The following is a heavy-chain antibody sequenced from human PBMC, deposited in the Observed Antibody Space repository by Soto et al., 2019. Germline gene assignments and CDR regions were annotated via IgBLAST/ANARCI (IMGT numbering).Heavy chain of an antibody. CDR3: ARLGYCSSTSCPQWLDYYYYGMDV. CDR1: GFTFSSYG. D-gene: IGHD2-2*01. Sequence: GGSLRLSCAASGFTFSSYGMHWVRQAPGKGLEWVAVIWYDGSNKYYADSVKGRFTISRDNSKNTLYLQMNSLRAEDTAVYYCARLGYCSSTSCPQWLDYYYYGMDVWGQGTTVTVSS. J-gene: IGHJ6*02. V-gene: IGHV3-33*01. CDR2: IWYDGSNK.